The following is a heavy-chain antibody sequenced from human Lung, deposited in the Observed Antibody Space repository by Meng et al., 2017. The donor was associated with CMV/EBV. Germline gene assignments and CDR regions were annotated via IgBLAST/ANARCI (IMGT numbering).Heavy chain of an antibody. CDR1: GFSFSDYA. CDR2: NRHDGTNK. D-gene: IGHD3-3*01. V-gene: IGHV3-30*02. J-gene: IGHJ6*02. CDR3: AKGERQFCSSFNCHYQYYGMDV. Sequence: GGSLRLXCAASGFSFSDYAMHWVRQAPGKGLEWVTFNRHDGTNKYYAESVKGQFTISRDNSKSTLYLHMNRLRPEDTAVYYCAKGERQFCSSFNCHYQYYGMDVWXRGTTVTVSS.